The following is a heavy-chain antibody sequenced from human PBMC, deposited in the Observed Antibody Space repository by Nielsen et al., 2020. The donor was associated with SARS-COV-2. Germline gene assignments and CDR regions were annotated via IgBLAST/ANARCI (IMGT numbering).Heavy chain of an antibody. V-gene: IGHV4-39*01. Sequence: SETLSLTCTVSGGSISSSNFYWGWIRQPPGKGLEWIGNIYYTGTPYYNPSLKSRVTMSVDTSKNQFSLKLTSVTAADTAVYYCARRLDFDYWGQGTLVTVSS. CDR3: ARRLDFDY. CDR1: GGSISSSNFY. CDR2: IYYTGTP. J-gene: IGHJ4*02. D-gene: IGHD4-11*01.